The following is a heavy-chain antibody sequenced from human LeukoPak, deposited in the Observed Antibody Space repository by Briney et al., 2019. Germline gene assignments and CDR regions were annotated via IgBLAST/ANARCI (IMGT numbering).Heavy chain of an antibody. CDR3: ARQYSTNWYDDRGWFDP. V-gene: IGHV4-59*08. CDR2: IYYSGST. D-gene: IGHD6-13*01. CDR1: GGSISSYY. Sequence: SETLSLTCTVSGGSISSYYWSWIRQPQGKGLEWIGYIYYSGSTNYNPSLKSRVTISVDTSKNQFSLRLSPVTAADTAFYYCARQYSTNWYDDRGWFDPWGQGTLVTVSS. J-gene: IGHJ5*02.